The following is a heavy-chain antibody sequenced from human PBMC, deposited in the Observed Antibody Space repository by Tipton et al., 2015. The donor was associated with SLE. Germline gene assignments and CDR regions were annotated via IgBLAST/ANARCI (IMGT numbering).Heavy chain of an antibody. D-gene: IGHD2-15*01. CDR3: ARGLGVVVAVAFDI. J-gene: IGHJ3*02. CDR1: GGSISSYY. Sequence: TLSLTCTVSGGSISSYYWSWIRQPPGKGLEWIGEINHSGSTNYNPSLKSQVTISVDTSKNQFSLKLSSVTAADTAVYYCARGLGVVVAVAFDIWGQGTMVTVSS. CDR2: INHSGST. V-gene: IGHV4-34*01.